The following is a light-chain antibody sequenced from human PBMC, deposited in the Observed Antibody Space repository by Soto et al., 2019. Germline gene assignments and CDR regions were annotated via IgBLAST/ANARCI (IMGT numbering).Light chain of an antibody. CDR3: HQYDHWPQT. J-gene: IGKJ1*01. V-gene: IGKV3-15*01. CDR2: GAS. Sequence: EVVMTQSPATLSVSPGERATLSCGASQSVRSYLAWYQQKPGQAPRLLIHGASTRDPGIPARFSGSGSGTDFTLTISSLQSEDFAVYYCHQYDHWPQTFGQETKVDIK. CDR1: QSVRSY.